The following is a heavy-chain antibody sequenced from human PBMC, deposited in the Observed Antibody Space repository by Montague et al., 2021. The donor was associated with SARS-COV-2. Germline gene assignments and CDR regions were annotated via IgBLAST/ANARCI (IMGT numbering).Heavy chain of an antibody. CDR3: ARGRIEVSMIVVVLTGASYYMDV. CDR1: GGSFSGHY. D-gene: IGHD3-22*01. V-gene: IGHV4-34*01. J-gene: IGHJ6*03. Sequence: SETLSLTCAVYGGSFSGHYWSWIRQPPGKGLEWIGEINNSGSTNXNPSHKSRVTISVDTSKNQFSLKLHSVTAADTAVYYCARGRIEVSMIVVVLTGASYYMDVWGKGTTVTVSS. CDR2: INNSGST.